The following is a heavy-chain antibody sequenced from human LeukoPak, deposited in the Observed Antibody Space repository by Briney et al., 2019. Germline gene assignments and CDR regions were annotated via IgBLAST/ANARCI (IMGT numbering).Heavy chain of an antibody. Sequence: SETLSLTCTVSGGSISSGSYYWSWIRQPAWTGLEWIGRIYTSGSTNYNPSLKSRVTISVDTSKNQFSLKLSSVTAADTAVYYCARECIMITFGGVIAYNWFDPWGQGTLVTVSS. CDR1: GGSISSGSYY. CDR3: ARECIMITFGGVIAYNWFDP. V-gene: IGHV4-61*02. J-gene: IGHJ5*02. CDR2: IYTSGST. D-gene: IGHD3-16*02.